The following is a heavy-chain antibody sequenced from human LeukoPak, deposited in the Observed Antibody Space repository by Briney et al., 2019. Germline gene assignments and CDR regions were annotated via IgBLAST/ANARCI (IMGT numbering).Heavy chain of an antibody. Sequence: PGGSLRLSCAASGFTFSSYSMNWVRQAPGKGLEWVSSISSSSSYIYYADSVKGRFTISRDNAKNSLYLQMNSLRAEDTAVYYCAREFRLRYYFDYWGQGTLVTVSS. CDR1: GFTFSSYS. CDR2: ISSSSSYI. J-gene: IGHJ4*02. CDR3: AREFRLRYYFDY. D-gene: IGHD5/OR15-5a*01. V-gene: IGHV3-21*01.